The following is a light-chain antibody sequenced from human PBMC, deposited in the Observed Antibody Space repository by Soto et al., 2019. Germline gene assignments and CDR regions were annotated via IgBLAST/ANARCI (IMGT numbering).Light chain of an antibody. CDR1: QSISSS. J-gene: IGKJ5*01. Sequence: ELLLTQSPATLSLSPAYIATLSCGASQSISSSLDWYQQKPGQAPKLLIYDASSWASGIPARFSGSGSGTDFTLTISSLQPEDFATYYCQQYYTSPITFGQGTRLEIK. CDR2: DAS. V-gene: IGKV3D-20*01. CDR3: QQYYTSPIT.